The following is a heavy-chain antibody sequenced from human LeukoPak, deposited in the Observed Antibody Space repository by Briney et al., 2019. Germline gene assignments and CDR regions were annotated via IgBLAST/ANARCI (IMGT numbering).Heavy chain of an antibody. V-gene: IGHV3-43*01. D-gene: IGHD6-19*01. CDR2: IGWDSESK. J-gene: IGHJ4*02. CDR1: GFTFDEYT. CDR3: AKDRSRSYSSFDA. Sequence: GGSLRLPCAASGFTFDEYTMHWVRQVPGKGLEWVSVIGWDSESKYYLESVKGRFTISRDNSKNSLYLQMNSLRTEDTAFYYCAKDRSRSYSSFDAWGQGTLVAVSS.